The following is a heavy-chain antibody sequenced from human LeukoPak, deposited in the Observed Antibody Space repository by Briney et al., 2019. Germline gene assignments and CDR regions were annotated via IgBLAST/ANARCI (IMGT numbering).Heavy chain of an antibody. V-gene: IGHV4-38-2*02. CDR3: ARDRDIVATICGEFDP. D-gene: IGHD5-12*01. J-gene: IGHJ5*02. CDR2: IYHSGST. Sequence: SETLSLTCTVSGYSISSGYYWGWIRQPPGKGLEWIGSIYHSGSTYYNPSLKSRVTISVDTSKNQFSLKLSSVTAADTAVYYCARDRDIVATICGEFDPWGQGTLVTVSS. CDR1: GYSISSGYY.